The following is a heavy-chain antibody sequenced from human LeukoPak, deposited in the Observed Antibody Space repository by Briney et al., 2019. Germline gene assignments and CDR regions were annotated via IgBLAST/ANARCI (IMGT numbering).Heavy chain of an antibody. D-gene: IGHD1-26*01. J-gene: IGHJ3*02. CDR2: ISSSSSPI. CDR3: ARGPSGSYIDAFDI. Sequence: GGSLRLSCTTSGFTFSTYSMNWVRQAPGKGLEWISYISSSSSPIYYADSVRGRFTISRDNAKNSLYLQMNSLRDEDTAVYYCARGPSGSYIDAFDIWGQGTMVTVSS. V-gene: IGHV3-48*02. CDR1: GFTFSTYS.